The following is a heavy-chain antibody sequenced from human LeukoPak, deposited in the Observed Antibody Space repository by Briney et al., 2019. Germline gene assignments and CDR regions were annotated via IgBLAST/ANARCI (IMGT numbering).Heavy chain of an antibody. CDR2: ISSSSSTI. D-gene: IGHD4-11*01. CDR1: GFTFSSYS. V-gene: IGHV3-48*01. J-gene: IGHJ4*02. Sequence: GGSLRLSCAASGFTFSSYSMNWVRQAPGKGLEWVSYISSSSSTIYYADSVKGRFTISRDNAKNSLYLQMNSLRAEDTAVYYCARDNYRHRFDYWGQGTLVTVSS. CDR3: ARDNYRHRFDY.